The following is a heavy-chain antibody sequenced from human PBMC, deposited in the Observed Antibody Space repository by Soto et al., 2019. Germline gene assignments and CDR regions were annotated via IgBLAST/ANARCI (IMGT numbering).Heavy chain of an antibody. D-gene: IGHD2-8*01. CDR1: GGTFSSYA. CDR3: ARGGDIVLMVYAIKVDYYYYGMDG. CDR2: IIPIFGTA. Sequence: QVQLVQSGAEVKKPGSSVKVSCKASGGTFSSYAISWVRQAPGQGLEWMGGIIPIFGTANYAQKFQGRVTITADESTSTAYMELSSLRSEDTAVYYCARGGDIVLMVYAIKVDYYYYGMDGWGQGTTVTVSS. V-gene: IGHV1-69*12. J-gene: IGHJ6*02.